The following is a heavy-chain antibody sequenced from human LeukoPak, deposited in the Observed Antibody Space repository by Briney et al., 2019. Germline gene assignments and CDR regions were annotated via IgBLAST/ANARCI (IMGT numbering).Heavy chain of an antibody. CDR2: ISSSSSSI. D-gene: IGHD3-9*01. CDR1: GFTFSGYS. V-gene: IGHV3-21*01. CDR3: ARANPPAISFFDY. Sequence: GGSLRLSCAASGFTFSGYSMNWVRQVPGKGLEWVSSISSSSSSIYYADSVKGRFTISRDNAKNSLYLQMNSLRAEDTAVYYCARANPPAISFFDYWGRGTLVTVSS. J-gene: IGHJ4*02.